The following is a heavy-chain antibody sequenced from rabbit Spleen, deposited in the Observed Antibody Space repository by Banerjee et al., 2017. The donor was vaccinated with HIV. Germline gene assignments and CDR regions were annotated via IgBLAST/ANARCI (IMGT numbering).Heavy chain of an antibody. J-gene: IGHJ4*01. CDR1: GFSFSRSYD. Sequence: QEQLEESGGGLVKPGASLTLTCTASGFSFSRSYDMCWVRQAPGKGLEWIACIHAGSSGTTYYASWAKGRFTISKTSSTTVTLQMTSLTAADTATYFCARDGTSGSVNYMYDFDLWGQGTLVTVS. CDR2: IHAGSSGTT. CDR3: ARDGTSGSVNYMYDFDL. D-gene: IGHD1-1*01. V-gene: IGHV1S45*01.